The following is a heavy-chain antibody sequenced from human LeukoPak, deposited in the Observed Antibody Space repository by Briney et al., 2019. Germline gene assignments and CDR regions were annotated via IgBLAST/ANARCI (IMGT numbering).Heavy chain of an antibody. CDR1: GFTFSNYW. D-gene: IGHD2-15*01. CDR2: INQDGSEE. J-gene: IGHJ3*02. CDR3: AKDLLDIVVVVAAPCAFDI. V-gene: IGHV3-7*03. Sequence: GGSLRLSCAASGFTFSNYWIRWGRQVPGKGLGWVANINQDGSEENYVDSVKGRFAISRDNAKNSLSLQMNSLRAEDTAVYYCAKDLLDIVVVVAAPCAFDIWGQGTVVTVSS.